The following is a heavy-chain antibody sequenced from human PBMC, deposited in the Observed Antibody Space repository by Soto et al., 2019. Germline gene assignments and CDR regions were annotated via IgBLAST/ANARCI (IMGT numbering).Heavy chain of an antibody. CDR3: AKCSFGGSYYFPFDY. CDR1: GFTFSSYA. CDR2: ISGSGTNT. Sequence: GGSLRLSCAASGFTFSSYAMSWVRQAPGKGLEWVSSISGSGTNTYYADSVRGRFTISSDNSKNTLYLQMNSLRVEDTAVYYCAKCSFGGSYYFPFDYWGQGTLVTAPQ. J-gene: IGHJ4*02. V-gene: IGHV3-23*01. D-gene: IGHD1-26*01.